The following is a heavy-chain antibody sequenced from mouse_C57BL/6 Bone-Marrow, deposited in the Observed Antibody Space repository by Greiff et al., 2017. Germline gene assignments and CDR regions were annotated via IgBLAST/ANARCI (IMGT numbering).Heavy chain of an antibody. J-gene: IGHJ4*01. CDR1: GYAFTNYL. CDR3: AREGVVGYAMDY. D-gene: IGHD1-1*01. CDR2: INPGSGGT. Sequence: VQLQQSGAELVRPGTSVKVSCKASGYAFTNYLIEWVKQRPGQGLEWIGVINPGSGGTNYNEKFKGKATLTADKSSSTAYMQLSSLTSEDSAVYFCAREGVVGYAMDYWGQGTSVTVSS. V-gene: IGHV1-54*01.